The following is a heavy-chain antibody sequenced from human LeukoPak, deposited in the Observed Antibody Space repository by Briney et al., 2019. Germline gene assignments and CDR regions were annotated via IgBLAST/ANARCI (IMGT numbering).Heavy chain of an antibody. CDR1: GFTFSSYS. V-gene: IGHV3-21*01. J-gene: IGHJ5*02. D-gene: IGHD1-26*01. CDR3: ARDLVGATGRYDP. Sequence: PGGSLRLSCAASGFTFSSYSMNWVCQAPGKGLEWVSSISSSSSYIYYADSVKGRFTISRDNAKNSLYLQMNSLRAEDTAVYYCARDLVGATGRYDPWGQGTLVTVSS. CDR2: ISSSSSYI.